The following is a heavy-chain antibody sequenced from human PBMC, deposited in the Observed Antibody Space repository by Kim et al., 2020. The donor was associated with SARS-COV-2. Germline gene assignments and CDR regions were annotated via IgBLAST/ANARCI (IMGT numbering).Heavy chain of an antibody. CDR3: ARVGDCSSTSCYYFDY. D-gene: IGHD2-2*01. CDR1: GFTVSSNY. Sequence: GSLRLSCAASGFTVSSNYMSWVRQAPGKGLEWVSVIYSGGSTYYADSVKGRFTISRHNSKNTLYLQMNSLRAEDTAVYYCARVGDCSSTSCYYFDYWGQGTPVTVSS. J-gene: IGHJ4*02. CDR2: IYSGGST. V-gene: IGHV3-53*04.